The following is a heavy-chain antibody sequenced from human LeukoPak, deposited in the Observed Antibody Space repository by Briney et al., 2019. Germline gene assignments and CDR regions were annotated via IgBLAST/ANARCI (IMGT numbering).Heavy chain of an antibody. Sequence: PGRSLRLSCAASGFTFSSYAMHWVRQAPGKGLEWVAVISYDGSNKYYAVSVKGRFTISRDNSKNTLHLQMNSLRAEDTAVYYCAREVGDFWIGHPFDYWGQGTLVTVSS. V-gene: IGHV3-30-3*01. D-gene: IGHD3-3*01. CDR1: GFTFSSYA. CDR3: AREVGDFWIGHPFDY. J-gene: IGHJ4*02. CDR2: ISYDGSNK.